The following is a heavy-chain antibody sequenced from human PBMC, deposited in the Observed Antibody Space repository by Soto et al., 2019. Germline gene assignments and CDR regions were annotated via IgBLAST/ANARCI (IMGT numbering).Heavy chain of an antibody. Sequence: SVKFSCKASGYTFTSYGISWVRQAPGQGLEWMGWISAYNGNTNYAQKLQGRVTMTTDTSTSTAYMELRSLRSDDTAVYYCARDRIAVAGMLSGNWFDPWGQGTLVPSPQ. V-gene: IGHV1-18*04. CDR1: GYTFTSYG. D-gene: IGHD6-19*01. CDR2: ISAYNGNT. J-gene: IGHJ5*02. CDR3: ARDRIAVAGMLSGNWFDP.